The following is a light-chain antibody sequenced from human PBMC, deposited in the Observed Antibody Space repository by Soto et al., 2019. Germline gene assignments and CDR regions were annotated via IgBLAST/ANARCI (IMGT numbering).Light chain of an antibody. CDR3: AVWDDRLSGL. J-gene: IGLJ3*02. CDR2: SNN. CDR1: NSNIGGNS. Sequence: QSVLTQPPSASGTPGQRVTISCSGSNSNIGGNSVNWYQQLPLRAPKLLIYSNNQRPSGVPDRFSGSKSGTSASLAISGLRSEDEADYYCAVWDDRLSGLFGGGTKLTVL. V-gene: IGLV1-47*02.